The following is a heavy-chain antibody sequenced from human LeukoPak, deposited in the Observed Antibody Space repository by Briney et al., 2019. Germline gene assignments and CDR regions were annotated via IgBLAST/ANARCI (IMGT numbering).Heavy chain of an antibody. CDR3: ARFYGDYPFYYYYYYGMDV. Sequence: PSETLSLTCTVSGGSIRSYYGSWIRQPPGKGLEGIGYIYYSGSTNYNPSLKSRVTISVDTSKNQFSLKLSSVTAADTAVYYCARFYGDYPFYYYYYYGMDVWGQGTTVTVSS. J-gene: IGHJ6*02. V-gene: IGHV4-59*01. CDR1: GGSIRSYY. D-gene: IGHD4-17*01. CDR2: IYYSGST.